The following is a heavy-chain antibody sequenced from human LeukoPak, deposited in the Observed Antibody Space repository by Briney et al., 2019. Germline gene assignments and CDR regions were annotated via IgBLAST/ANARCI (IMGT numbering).Heavy chain of an antibody. CDR2: IRGSGADT. D-gene: IGHD6-6*01. Sequence: GGSLRLSCAASGFTFSNYAMTWVRQAPGKGLEWVSAIRGSGADTYYVDSVKGRFIISRDNSKNTLYLQMNSLRAEDTAVYYCAKVALGYFDYWGQGTLVTVSS. CDR1: GFTFSNYA. V-gene: IGHV3-23*01. J-gene: IGHJ4*02. CDR3: AKVALGYFDY.